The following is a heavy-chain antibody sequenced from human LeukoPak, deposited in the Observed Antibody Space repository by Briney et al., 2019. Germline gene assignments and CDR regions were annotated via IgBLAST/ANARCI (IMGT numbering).Heavy chain of an antibody. J-gene: IGHJ4*02. CDR3: ATLGSLLMVAAGYFDY. V-gene: IGHV1-24*01. CDR2: VNPGDGET. CDR1: VYILTELS. D-gene: IGHD2-15*01. Sequence: ASVNVSCKVSVYILTELSMHGVRQAPGKGLEWIGGVNPGDGETIYAQMFQGADTMTEDTSTDTAYMELSRLRSEDPAVYYCATLGSLLMVAAGYFDYWGQGTLVTVSS.